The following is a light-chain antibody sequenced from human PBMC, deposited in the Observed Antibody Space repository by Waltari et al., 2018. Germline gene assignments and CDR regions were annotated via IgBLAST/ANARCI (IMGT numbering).Light chain of an antibody. V-gene: IGLV8-61*01. CDR2: STD. CDR3: VLYMGGAIL. CDR1: SGSVSTNYY. Sequence: QTVVTQEPSISVSPGGTVTLTCGLSSGSVSTNYYTSWYQQTPGQAPRPLIYSTDPRSSGVPDRFSGSILVNKAVLTITGAQAHDEADYHCVLYMGGAILFGGGTKLTVL. J-gene: IGLJ3*02.